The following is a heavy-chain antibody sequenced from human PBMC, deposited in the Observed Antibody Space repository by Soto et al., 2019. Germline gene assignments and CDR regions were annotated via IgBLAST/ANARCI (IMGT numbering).Heavy chain of an antibody. Sequence: QVQLVQSGAEVKKPGSSVKVSCKASGGTFSSYAISWVXXXXXXXXXXXGGXIPIXGTANYAQKFQGRVTITADESTSTAYMELSSLRSEDTAVYYCARVPSVDTAMLDYWGQGTLVTVSS. CDR2: XIPIXGTA. V-gene: IGHV1-69*01. CDR1: GGTFSSYA. J-gene: IGHJ4*02. CDR3: ARVPSVDTAMLDY. D-gene: IGHD5-18*01.